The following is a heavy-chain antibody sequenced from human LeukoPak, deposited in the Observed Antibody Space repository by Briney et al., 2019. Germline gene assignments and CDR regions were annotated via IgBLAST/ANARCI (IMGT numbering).Heavy chain of an antibody. CDR2: MNPNSGNT. V-gene: IGHV1-8*01. Sequence: ASVKVSCKASGYTFTSYDINWVRQATGQGLEWMGWMNPNSGNTGYAQKFQGRVTMTEDTSTDTAYMELSSLRSEDTAVYYCFIWFGELFRGDYFDYWGQGTLVTVSS. CDR1: GYTFTSYD. CDR3: FIWFGELFRGDYFDY. J-gene: IGHJ4*02. D-gene: IGHD3-10*01.